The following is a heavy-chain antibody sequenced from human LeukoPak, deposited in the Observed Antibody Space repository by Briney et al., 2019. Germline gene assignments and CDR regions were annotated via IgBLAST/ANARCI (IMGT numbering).Heavy chain of an antibody. Sequence: QSGGSLRLSCATSGFSFSNYAMSWVRQAPGKGLEWVSAISGEGVTIYYADSVKGRFTISRDNSKNTLYLQMNSLRAEDTAVYYCARDFYYYGSGSNNPGYYYYGMDVWGQGTTVTVSS. CDR2: ISGEGVTI. CDR3: ARDFYYYGSGSNNPGYYYYGMDV. D-gene: IGHD3-10*01. J-gene: IGHJ6*02. CDR1: GFSFSNYA. V-gene: IGHV3-23*01.